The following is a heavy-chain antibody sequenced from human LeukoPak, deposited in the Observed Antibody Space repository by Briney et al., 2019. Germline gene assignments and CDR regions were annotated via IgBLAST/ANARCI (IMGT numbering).Heavy chain of an antibody. CDR1: GFTFSSYW. Sequence: PGGSLRLSCAASGFTFSSYWMSWVRQAPGKGLEWVANIKQDGSEKYHVDSVKGRFTISRDNAKNSLYLQMNSLRAEDTAVYYCARTSYYDSSGYYSDYWGQGTLVTVSS. V-gene: IGHV3-7*02. CDR2: IKQDGSEK. D-gene: IGHD3-22*01. CDR3: ARTSYYDSSGYYSDY. J-gene: IGHJ4*02.